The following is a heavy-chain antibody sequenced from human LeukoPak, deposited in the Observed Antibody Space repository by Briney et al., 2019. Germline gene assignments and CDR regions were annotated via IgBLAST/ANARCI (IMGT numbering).Heavy chain of an antibody. Sequence: PGGSLRLSCAASGFTFSSYGMHWVRQAPGKGLEWVAFIRYDGSNKYYADSVKGRFTISRDNSKNTLYLQMNSLRAEDTAVHYCARELKIAVAGLGYWGQGTLVTVSS. J-gene: IGHJ4*02. V-gene: IGHV3-30*02. D-gene: IGHD6-19*01. CDR2: IRYDGSNK. CDR1: GFTFSSYG. CDR3: ARELKIAVAGLGY.